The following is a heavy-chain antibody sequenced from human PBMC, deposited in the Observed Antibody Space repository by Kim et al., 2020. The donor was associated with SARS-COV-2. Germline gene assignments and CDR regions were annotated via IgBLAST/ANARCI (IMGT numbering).Heavy chain of an antibody. CDR1: GGSFSGYY. V-gene: IGHV4-34*01. Sequence: SETLSLTCAVYGGSFSGYYWSWIRQPPGKGLEWIGEINHSGSTNYNPSLKSRVTISVDTSKNQFSLKLSSVTAADTAVYYCARGILAVAGTPPLYFDYWGQGTLVTVSS. CDR2: INHSGST. D-gene: IGHD6-19*01. J-gene: IGHJ4*02. CDR3: ARGILAVAGTPPLYFDY.